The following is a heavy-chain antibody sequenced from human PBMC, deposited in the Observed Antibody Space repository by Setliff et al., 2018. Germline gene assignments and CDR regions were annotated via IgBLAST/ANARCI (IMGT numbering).Heavy chain of an antibody. CDR1: GGSFSGYY. V-gene: IGHV4-34*01. CDR3: ARLWRRIQQIDY. CDR2: INQSGST. J-gene: IGHJ4*02. Sequence: SETLSLTCAVYGGSFSGYYWSWIRQPPGKGLEWIGEINQSGSTTYNPSLKSRVTISVDTSKNQFSLKLSSVTAADTAVYYCARLWRRIQQIDYWGQGTLVTVSS. D-gene: IGHD3-10*01.